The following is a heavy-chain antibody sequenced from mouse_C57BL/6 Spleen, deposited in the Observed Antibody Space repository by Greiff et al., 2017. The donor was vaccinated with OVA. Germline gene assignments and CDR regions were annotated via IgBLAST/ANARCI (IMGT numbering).Heavy chain of an antibody. J-gene: IGHJ1*03. V-gene: IGHV1-50*01. D-gene: IGHD1-1*01. CDR2: IDPSDSYT. CDR1: GYTFTSYW. Sequence: QVQLKESGAELVKPGASVKLSCKASGYTFTSYWMQWVKQRPGQGLEWIGEIDPSDSYTNYNQKFKGKATLTVDTSSSTAYMQLSSLTSEDSAVYYCARFHYYYGSRRYFDVWGTGTTVTVSS. CDR3: ARFHYYYGSRRYFDV.